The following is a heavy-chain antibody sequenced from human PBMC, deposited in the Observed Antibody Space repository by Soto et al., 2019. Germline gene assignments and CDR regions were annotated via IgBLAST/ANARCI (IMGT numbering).Heavy chain of an antibody. CDR3: TRDEAESYDSRFHP. V-gene: IGHV3-21*01. Sequence: EVQVVESGGGLVKPGGSLTLSSNLTFSLYSMNWVRQDPGKGLEWVASISSGAAYIKYADSVQGRFTISRDNAKSSESLQMSSLRVEDTAVYFCTRDEAESYDSRFHPWGQGTQVTVSA. CDR1: TFSLYS. CDR2: ISSGAAYI. D-gene: IGHD1-26*01. J-gene: IGHJ5*02.